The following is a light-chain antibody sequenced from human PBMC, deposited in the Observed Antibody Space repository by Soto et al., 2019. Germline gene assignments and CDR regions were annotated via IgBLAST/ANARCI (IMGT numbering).Light chain of an antibody. CDR1: QSINSW. CDR2: KAS. V-gene: IGKV1-5*03. CDR3: QQYNSYSWT. J-gene: IGKJ1*01. Sequence: DIQMTQSPSTLSASVGDRVTITCRASQSINSWLAWYQQKPGKAPKLLIYKASSLESGVPSRFSGSVSGTEFTLTISSLQPDDFATYSCQQYNSYSWTFGQGTKVEIK.